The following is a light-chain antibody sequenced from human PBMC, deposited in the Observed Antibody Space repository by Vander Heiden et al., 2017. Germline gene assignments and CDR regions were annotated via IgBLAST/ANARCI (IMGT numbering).Light chain of an antibody. Sequence: QSALTQPASVSGSPGQSITISCTGSSSDVGGYNYVAWYQQHPGEAPKLIIYDVTYRPSGISNRFSGSKSGNTASLTISGLRAEDEADYYCSSYTGSSTVFGGGTKL. V-gene: IGLV2-14*03. J-gene: IGLJ2*01. CDR1: SSDVGGYNY. CDR2: DVT. CDR3: SSYTGSSTV.